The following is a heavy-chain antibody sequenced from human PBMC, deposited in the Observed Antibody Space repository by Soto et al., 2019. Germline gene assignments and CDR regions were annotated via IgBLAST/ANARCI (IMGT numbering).Heavy chain of an antibody. CDR2: IIPIFGKA. CDR1: GGTFSSYA. J-gene: IGHJ5*02. Sequence: QVQLVQSGAEVKKPGSSVKVSCKASGGTFSSYAISWVRQAPGQGLEWMGGIIPIFGKANYAQKFKGRVTLTADESTSTASMQVSSLRSDDTAVYYGARVVEGIGGYYFPWGQGNLVTVSA. D-gene: IGHD3-22*01. CDR3: ARVVEGIGGYYFP. V-gene: IGHV1-69*12.